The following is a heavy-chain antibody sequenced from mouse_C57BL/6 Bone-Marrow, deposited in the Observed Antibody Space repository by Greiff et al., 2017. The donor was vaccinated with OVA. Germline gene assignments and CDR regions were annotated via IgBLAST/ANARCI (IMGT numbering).Heavy chain of an antibody. V-gene: IGHV1-15*01. J-gene: IGHJ2*01. CDR2: IDPETGGT. Sequence: QVHVKQSGAELVRPGASVTLSCKASGYTFTDYEMHWVKQTPVHGLEWIGAIDPETGGTAYNQKFKGKAILTADKSSSTAYMELRSLTSEDSAVYYCRLTPFDYWGQGTTLTVSS. CDR1: GYTFTDYE. D-gene: IGHD1-2*01. CDR3: RLTPFDY.